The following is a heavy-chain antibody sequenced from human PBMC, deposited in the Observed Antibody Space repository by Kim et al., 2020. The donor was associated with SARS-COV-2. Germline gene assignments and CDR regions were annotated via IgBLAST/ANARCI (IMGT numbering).Heavy chain of an antibody. J-gene: IGHJ6*02. Sequence: GGSLRLSCAASGFTFSNAWMSWVRQAPGKGLEWVGRIKSKTDGGTTDYAAPVKGRFTISRDDSKNTLYLQMNSLKTEDTAVYYCTTDIVVVPAAMPADYYYYGMDVWGQGTTVTVSS. D-gene: IGHD2-2*01. CDR2: IKSKTDGGTT. CDR3: TTDIVVVPAAMPADYYYYGMDV. V-gene: IGHV3-15*01. CDR1: GFTFSNAW.